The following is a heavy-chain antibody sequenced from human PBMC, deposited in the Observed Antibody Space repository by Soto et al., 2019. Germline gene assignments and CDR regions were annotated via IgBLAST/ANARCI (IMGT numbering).Heavy chain of an antibody. CDR1: GFTFSSFG. CDR3: ARGGATRPLR. D-gene: IGHD6-6*01. J-gene: IGHJ4*02. V-gene: IGHV3-48*02. Sequence: EVQLVESGGGLVQPGGSLRLSCVASGFTFSSFGMNWVRQAPGKGLEWVSYISSSSSAMNYADSVKGRFTISRDNAKNSLYLQMNSLRDEDSAVYYCARGGATRPLRGGQGTLVIVSS. CDR2: ISSSSSAM.